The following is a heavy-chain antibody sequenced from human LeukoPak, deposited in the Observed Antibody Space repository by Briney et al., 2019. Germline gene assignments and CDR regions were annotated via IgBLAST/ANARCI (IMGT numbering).Heavy chain of an antibody. CDR2: IYPGDSDT. V-gene: IGHV5-51*01. D-gene: IGHD6-13*01. CDR1: GYSFTSYW. CDR3: ARQGIWAAAGTDAFDI. J-gene: IGHJ3*02. Sequence: GESLKISCKGSGYSFTSYWIGWVRQMPGKGLEWMGIIYPGDSDTRYSPSFQGQVTISADKSISTAYLQWSSLKASDTAMYYCARQGIWAAAGTDAFDIWGQGTMVTVSS.